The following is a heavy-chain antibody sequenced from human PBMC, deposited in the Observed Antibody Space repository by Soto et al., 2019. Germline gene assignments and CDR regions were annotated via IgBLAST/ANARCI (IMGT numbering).Heavy chain of an antibody. CDR2: ISYDGRNK. D-gene: IGHD3-10*01. Sequence: GCLRIACAASGFTFSSYGMHWVRQAPGKGLEWVAVISYDGRNKYYADAVKGRFTISRDNSKKTLYLQMSSLRADDSAVYFCARGSKDSYPGSRIFDFWGRGTLVTVYS. V-gene: IGHV3-30*03. CDR3: ARGSKDSYPGSRIFDF. CDR1: GFTFSSYG. J-gene: IGHJ4*02.